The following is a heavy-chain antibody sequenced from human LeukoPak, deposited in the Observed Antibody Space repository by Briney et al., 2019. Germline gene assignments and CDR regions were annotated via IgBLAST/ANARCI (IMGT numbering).Heavy chain of an antibody. CDR3: ARLGTRDGYNYADS. V-gene: IGHV5-51*01. CDR2: VYGDDSDT. J-gene: IGHJ4*02. CDR1: GYTFPTYW. D-gene: IGHD5-24*01. Sequence: KRGESLKISCKASGYTFPTYWIGWVRQMPGKGLEWMGIVYGDDSDTRYSPSFHGQVTISADKSATTAYLQWSSLKASDTAIYYCARLGTRDGYNYADSWGQGTLVTVFS.